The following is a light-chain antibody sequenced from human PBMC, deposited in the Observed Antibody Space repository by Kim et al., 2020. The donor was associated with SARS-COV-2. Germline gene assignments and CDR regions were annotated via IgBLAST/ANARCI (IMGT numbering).Light chain of an antibody. J-gene: IGKJ3*01. Sequence: ASLYESQGERATRSGRASQSVSNYLDWYQQKPGQGPRLLMYDVTNRANDIPARFSGSGSGTDFTLTISSLEPEDFAVYYCQLRRTLGPGTKVDIK. V-gene: IGKV3-11*01. CDR3: QLRRT. CDR2: DVT. CDR1: QSVSNY.